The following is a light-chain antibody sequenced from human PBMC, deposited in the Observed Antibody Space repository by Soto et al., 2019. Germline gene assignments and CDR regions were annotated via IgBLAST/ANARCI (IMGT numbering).Light chain of an antibody. CDR3: QQYGAWPGA. J-gene: IGKJ4*01. CDR2: GAS. Sequence: EIVLTQSPATLSLSPGDRATLSCTASQSVTSNLAWYQQKPGQAPRLLIYGASTRATGIPARFSGSGSGTEFSLTISSLQSEDFAVYSCQQYGAWPGAFGGGTKVDIK. CDR1: QSVTSN. V-gene: IGKV3-15*01.